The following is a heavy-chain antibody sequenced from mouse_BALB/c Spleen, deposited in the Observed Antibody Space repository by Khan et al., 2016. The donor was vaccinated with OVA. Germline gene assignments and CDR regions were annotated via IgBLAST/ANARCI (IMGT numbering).Heavy chain of an antibody. CDR1: GYTFTSYW. J-gene: IGHJ4*01. D-gene: IGHD1-1*01. CDR3: ARENYYGSSRYAMNY. Sequence: DLVKPGASVKLSCKASGYTFTSYWINWIKQRPGQGLEWIGRIAPGSGSAYYTEMFKGKATLTVDTSSSTAYIQLSSLSSEDSAVYFCARENYYGSSRYAMNYWGQGTSVTVSS. CDR2: IAPGSGSA. V-gene: IGHV1S41*01.